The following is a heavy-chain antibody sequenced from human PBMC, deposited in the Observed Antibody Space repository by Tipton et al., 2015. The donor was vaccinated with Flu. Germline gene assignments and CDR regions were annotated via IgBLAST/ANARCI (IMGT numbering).Heavy chain of an antibody. CDR2: IYYSGST. CDR1: GGSISSSSYY. CDR3: ARDRLLWFGDRYGMDV. J-gene: IGHJ6*02. Sequence: TLSLTCTVSGGSISSSSYYWGWIRQPPGKGLEWIGSIYYSGSTYFNPSLKSRVTISVDTSKNQFSLKLSSVTAVDTAVYYCARDRLLWFGDRYGMDVWGQGTTVTVSS. V-gene: IGHV4-39*07. D-gene: IGHD3-10*01.